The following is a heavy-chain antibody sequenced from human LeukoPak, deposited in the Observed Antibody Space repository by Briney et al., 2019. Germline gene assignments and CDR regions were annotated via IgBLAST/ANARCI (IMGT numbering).Heavy chain of an antibody. D-gene: IGHD2-2*01. V-gene: IGHV3-23*01. Sequence: GGSLRLSCAAPGFTFSSYAMSWVRQAPGKGLEWVSAISGSGGSTYYADSVKGRFTISRDNSKNTLYLQMNSLRAEDTAVYYCAKMEGVVPAALYAFDIWGQGTMVTVSS. J-gene: IGHJ3*02. CDR3: AKMEGVVPAALYAFDI. CDR2: ISGSGGST. CDR1: GFTFSSYA.